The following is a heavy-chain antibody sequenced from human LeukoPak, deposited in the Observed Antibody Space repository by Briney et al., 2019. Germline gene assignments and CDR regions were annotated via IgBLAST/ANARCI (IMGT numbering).Heavy chain of an antibody. D-gene: IGHD3-22*01. CDR3: ARVPYYYDSSGYYDTGYFDY. CDR1: GGSFSGYY. V-gene: IGHV4-34*01. J-gene: IGHJ4*02. Sequence: PSETLSLTCAVYGGSFSGYYWSWIRQPPGKGLEWIGEISHSGSTNYNPSLKSRVTISVDTSKNQFSLKLSSVTAADTAVYYCARVPYYYDSSGYYDTGYFDYWGQGTLVTVSS. CDR2: ISHSGST.